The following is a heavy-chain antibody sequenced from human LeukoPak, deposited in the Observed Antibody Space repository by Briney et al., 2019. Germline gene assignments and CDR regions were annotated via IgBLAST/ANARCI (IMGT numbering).Heavy chain of an antibody. Sequence: PSDTLSLTCAVSVGSFSGYHWNWLRQAPGKGLEWIGEINDRGITNYNPSLKSRLTISIDTSKKQFSLKLRSVTAADTAVYYCARDPTTVVNRPYYFDDWGQGTLVTVSS. CDR2: INDRGIT. J-gene: IGHJ4*02. CDR3: ARDPTTVVNRPYYFDD. V-gene: IGHV4-34*01. D-gene: IGHD4-23*01. CDR1: VGSFSGYH.